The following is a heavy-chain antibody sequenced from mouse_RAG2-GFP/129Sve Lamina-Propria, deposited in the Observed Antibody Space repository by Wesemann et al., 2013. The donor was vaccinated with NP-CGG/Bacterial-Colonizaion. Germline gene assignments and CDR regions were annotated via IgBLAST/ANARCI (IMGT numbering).Heavy chain of an antibody. CDR1: GYTFTSYW. Sequence: QVQLQQPGAELVKPGASVKLSCKASGYTFTSYWMHWVKQRPGRGLEWIGNINPSNGGTNYNEKFKSKATLTVDKSSSTAYMQLSSLTSEDSAVYYCARVRYYDYDAGAYYAMDYWGQGTSVTVSS. V-gene: IGHV1-53*01. CDR2: INPSNGGT. J-gene: IGHJ4*01. D-gene: IGHD2-4*01. CDR3: ARVRYYDYDAGAYYAMDY.